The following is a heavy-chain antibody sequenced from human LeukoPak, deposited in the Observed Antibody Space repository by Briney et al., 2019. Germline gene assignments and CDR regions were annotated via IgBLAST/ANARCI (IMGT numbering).Heavy chain of an antibody. CDR2: ISAYNGRT. CDR1: GYTFTNYG. V-gene: IGHV1-18*01. D-gene: IGHD6-13*01. Sequence: GCSVPVSCKTSGYTFTNYGISWVRQAPGLGLEWMGWISAYNGRTNYAQKVPGRVTMTTDTSTSTAYMELRSLRFDDTAVYYCARDQSVRLLQTSSTYFKHIFAIWGQGSMV. J-gene: IGHJ3*02. CDR3: ARDQSVRLLQTSSTYFKHIFAI.